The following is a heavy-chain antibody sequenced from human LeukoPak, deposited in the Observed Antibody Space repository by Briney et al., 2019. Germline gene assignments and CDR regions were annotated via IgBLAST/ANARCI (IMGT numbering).Heavy chain of an antibody. CDR1: GFTFDNYA. D-gene: IGHD2-2*01. CDR2: INGVSSTT. Sequence: LPGGSLRLSCAASGFTFDNYALSWVRQAPGKGLEWVATINGVSSTTYYADTVTGCFTISRDNSKNTVYLQMNSLRAGDSALYYCARRIEAVVASYFHYWGQGVLVTVSS. V-gene: IGHV3-23*01. CDR3: ARRIEAVVASYFHY. J-gene: IGHJ4*02.